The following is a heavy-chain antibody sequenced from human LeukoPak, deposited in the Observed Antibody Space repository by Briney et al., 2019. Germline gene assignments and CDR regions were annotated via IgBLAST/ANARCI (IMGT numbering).Heavy chain of an antibody. D-gene: IGHD5-18*01. V-gene: IGHV3-23*01. CDR1: GFTFSSYG. CDR3: TKDSVAMVTTSDY. Sequence: GGTLRLSCAASGFTFSSYGMNWVRQAPGKGLEWVSGISGNGGSTYYADSVKGRFTISRDNSKNTLYLQMNSLRPEDTALYYCTKDSVAMVTTSDYWGQGTLVTVSS. CDR2: ISGNGGST. J-gene: IGHJ4*02.